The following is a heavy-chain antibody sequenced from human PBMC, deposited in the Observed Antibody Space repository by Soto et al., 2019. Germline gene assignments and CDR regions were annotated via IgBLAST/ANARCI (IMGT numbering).Heavy chain of an antibody. CDR1: GFTFSSYW. Sequence: GGSLRLSCAASGFTFSSYWMSWVRQAPGKGPEWVANIKQDGSEKYYVDSVKGRFTISRDNAKNSLYLQMNSLRAEDTAVYYCARESPKYYFDYWGQGTLVTVSS. CDR2: IKQDGSEK. CDR3: ARESPKYYFDY. V-gene: IGHV3-7*01. J-gene: IGHJ4*02.